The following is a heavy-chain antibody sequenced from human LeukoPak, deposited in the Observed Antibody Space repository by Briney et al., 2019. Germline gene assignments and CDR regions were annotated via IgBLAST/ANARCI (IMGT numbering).Heavy chain of an antibody. Sequence: SVKVSCKASGGTVSSYAISWVRQAPGQGLEWMGGIIPIFGTANYAQKFQGRVTITADKSTSTAYMELSSLRSEDTAVYYCARWATVGSSSSDWFDPWGQGTLVTVSS. CDR1: GGTVSSYA. CDR2: IIPIFGTA. CDR3: ARWATVGSSSSDWFDP. V-gene: IGHV1-69*06. D-gene: IGHD6-13*01. J-gene: IGHJ5*02.